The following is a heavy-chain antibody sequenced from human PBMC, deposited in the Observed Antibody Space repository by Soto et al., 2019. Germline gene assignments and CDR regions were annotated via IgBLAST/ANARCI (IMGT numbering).Heavy chain of an antibody. CDR3: ARADETLIYWSFDL. D-gene: IGHD2-8*01. Sequence: NPSETLSLTCTVSGGAVGYDYWSWIRQPPGKGLEWIGNFYYGGRYYNPSLKSRVSISADASKNQLSLKLTSGTAADTAVYYCARADETLIYWSFDLWGRGTLVTVSS. CDR2: FYYGGR. CDR1: GGAVGYDY. J-gene: IGHJ2*01. V-gene: IGHV4-59*02.